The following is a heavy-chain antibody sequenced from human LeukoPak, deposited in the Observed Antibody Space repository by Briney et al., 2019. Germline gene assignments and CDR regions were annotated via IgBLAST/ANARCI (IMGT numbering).Heavy chain of an antibody. J-gene: IGHJ4*02. CDR3: ARGVDYYENSGTIDY. D-gene: IGHD3-22*01. CDR2: IWYDGSNK. CDR1: GFTFSDYG. V-gene: IGHV3-33*01. Sequence: GGSLRLSCTASGFTFSDYGMHWVRQPPGKGLEWVAIIWYDGSNKRYEDSVKGRFTISRDNSKNTLYLQMNSLRAEDTAVYYCARGVDYYENSGTIDYWGQGTLVTVSS.